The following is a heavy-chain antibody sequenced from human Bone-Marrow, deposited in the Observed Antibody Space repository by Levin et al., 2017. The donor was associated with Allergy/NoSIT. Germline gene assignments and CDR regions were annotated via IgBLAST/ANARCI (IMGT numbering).Heavy chain of an antibody. Sequence: GGSLRLSCVASGFTFSSYSMNWVRQSPGKGLEWVSSISSNSYSINYADSVKGRFTISRDNARNSLYLHMNSLRAEDTAVYYCTKETSYDNGFSAYAWGQGTLLSVSS. J-gene: IGHJ4*02. CDR2: ISSNSYSI. CDR1: GFTFSSYS. D-gene: IGHD3-22*01. V-gene: IGHV3-21*01. CDR3: TKETSYDNGFSAYA.